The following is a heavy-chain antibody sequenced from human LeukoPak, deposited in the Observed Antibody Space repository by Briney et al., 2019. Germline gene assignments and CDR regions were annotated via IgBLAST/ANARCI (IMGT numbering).Heavy chain of an antibody. CDR3: ARWDCSSGTCYYLDY. CDR1: GGSINNYY. V-gene: IGHV4-59*01. D-gene: IGHD2-15*01. Sequence: PSETLSLTCSVSGGSINNYYWGWIRRPPGRGLEYIGHIYYTGMTDYNPSFKSRVTMSVDTSKNQLSLKLHFLTAADTAVYYCARWDCSSGTCYYLDYWGQGTLVIVSS. CDR2: IYYTGMT. J-gene: IGHJ4*02.